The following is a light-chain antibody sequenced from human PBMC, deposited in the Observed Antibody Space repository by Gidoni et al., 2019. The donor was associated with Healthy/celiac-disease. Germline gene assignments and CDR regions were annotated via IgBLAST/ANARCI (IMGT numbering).Light chain of an antibody. CDR2: DAP. V-gene: IGKV3-11*01. Sequence: EIVLTQSPATLSLSPGDRATLSCRASQSVSRYLAWYQQKPGQATRLLIYDAPNRATGIPARFSGSGCGTDFTLTSSSLEPEDFAVYYCQRRSNWLTFGGGTKVEIK. CDR1: QSVSRY. J-gene: IGKJ4*01. CDR3: QRRSNWLT.